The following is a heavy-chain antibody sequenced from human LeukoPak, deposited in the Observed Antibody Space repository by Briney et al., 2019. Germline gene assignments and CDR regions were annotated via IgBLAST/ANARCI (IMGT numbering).Heavy chain of an antibody. CDR2: INHSGST. CDR3: ASERPGYSYGLDY. J-gene: IGHJ4*02. CDR1: GGSFSGYY. V-gene: IGHV4-34*01. D-gene: IGHD5-18*01. Sequence: PSETLSLTCAVYGGSFSGYYWSWIRQPPGKGLEWIGEINHSGSTYYNPSLKSRVTISVDTSKSQFSLKLSSVTAADTAVYYCASERPGYSYGLDYWGQGTLVTVSS.